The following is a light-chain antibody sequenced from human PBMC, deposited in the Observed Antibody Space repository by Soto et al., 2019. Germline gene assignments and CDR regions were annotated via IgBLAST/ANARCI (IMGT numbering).Light chain of an antibody. CDR1: QSVSRY. CDR3: QQRFSSPPT. J-gene: IGKJ4*01. V-gene: IGKV3-11*01. Sequence: EIGLTQSPATLSLSPGDRATLSCRASQSVSRYLAWYQQKPGQAPRLLIHDTSTRATGVPDTFSGSGSGTEFTLTISSLEPEDSAMYYCQQRFSSPPTFGGGTRVEIK. CDR2: DTS.